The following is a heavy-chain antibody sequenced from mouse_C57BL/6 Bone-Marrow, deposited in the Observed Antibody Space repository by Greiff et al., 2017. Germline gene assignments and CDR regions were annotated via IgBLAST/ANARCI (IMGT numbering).Heavy chain of an antibody. CDR3: DRHNRYYAMDY. V-gene: IGHV5-6*01. CDR1: GFTFSSYG. J-gene: IGHJ4*01. Sequence: EVKLVESGGDLVKPGGSLQLSCAASGFTFSSYGMSWVRQTPDKRLEWVATISSGGSYTYYPDSVKGRFTISRDNAKNTLYLQMSSLKSEDTAMYYCDRHNRYYAMDYWGQGTSVTVSS. CDR2: ISSGGSYT.